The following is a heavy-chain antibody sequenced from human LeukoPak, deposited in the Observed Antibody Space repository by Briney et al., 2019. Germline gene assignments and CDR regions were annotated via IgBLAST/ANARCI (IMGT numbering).Heavy chain of an antibody. CDR2: IYYSGST. V-gene: IGHV4-39*07. Sequence: SETLSLTCTVCGGSISSSSYYWGWLRQPPGKGLEWIGSIYYSGSTYYNPSLKSRVTISVDTSKNKVSLNLSSVTAADTDVSYCARERYFDWSPFDYWGQGTLVTVSS. D-gene: IGHD3-9*01. J-gene: IGHJ4*02. CDR1: GGSISSSSYY. CDR3: ARERYFDWSPFDY.